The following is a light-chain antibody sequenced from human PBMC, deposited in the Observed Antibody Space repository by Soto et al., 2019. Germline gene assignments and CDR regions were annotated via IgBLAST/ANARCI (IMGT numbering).Light chain of an antibody. V-gene: IGKV1-5*01. Sequence: DIQMTQSPSTLSASVGDRVTLTCRASQSISSWLAWYQQKPGKAPKLLIYDASSLETGVPSRFSGSGSGTEFTLTISSLQPDDFASDYCQQYNSYSWTFGQGTKVEIK. CDR1: QSISSW. J-gene: IGKJ1*01. CDR2: DAS. CDR3: QQYNSYSWT.